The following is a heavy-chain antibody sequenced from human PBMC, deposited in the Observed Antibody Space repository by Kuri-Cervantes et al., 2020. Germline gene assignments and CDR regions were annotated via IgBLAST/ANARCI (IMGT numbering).Heavy chain of an antibody. V-gene: IGHV3-9*01. Sequence: GGSLRLSCAASGFTFDDYAMHWVRQAPGKGLEWVSGISWNSGSIGYADSVKGRFTISRDNAKNSLYLQMNSLRAEDTALYYCAKEGYSSGRSRGGFDYWGQGTLVTVSS. J-gene: IGHJ4*02. CDR1: GFTFDDYA. CDR3: AKEGYSSGRSRGGFDY. CDR2: ISWNSGSI. D-gene: IGHD6-19*01.